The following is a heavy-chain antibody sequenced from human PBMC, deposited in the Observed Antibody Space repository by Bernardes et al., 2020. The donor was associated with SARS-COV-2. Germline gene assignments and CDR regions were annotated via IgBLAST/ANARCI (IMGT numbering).Heavy chain of an antibody. CDR1: GFYFDDYY. D-gene: IGHD2-2*02. Sequence: GGSLRLSCAASGFYFDDYYMSWIRQAPGKGLEWVSTISSSGSSIYYADSVKGRFTISRDNAKNSLYLQMNSLRAEDTAVYYCARSHSPGSGFSCYMSTWVDPWGQGTLVTVSS. CDR2: ISSSGSSI. V-gene: IGHV3-11*01. CDR3: ARSHSPGSGFSCYMSTWVDP. J-gene: IGHJ5*02.